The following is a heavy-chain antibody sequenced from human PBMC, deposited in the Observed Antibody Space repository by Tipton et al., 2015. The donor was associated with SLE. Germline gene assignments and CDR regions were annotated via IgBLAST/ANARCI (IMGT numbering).Heavy chain of an antibody. CDR3: ARDSSGYSIFFDY. CDR2: IYYSGST. Sequence: WIRQPPGKGLEWIGYIYYSGSTNYNPSLKSRVTISVDTSKNQFSLKLSSVTAADTAVYYCARDSSGYSIFFDYWGQGTLVTVSS. V-gene: IGHV4-59*12. J-gene: IGHJ4*02. D-gene: IGHD3-22*01.